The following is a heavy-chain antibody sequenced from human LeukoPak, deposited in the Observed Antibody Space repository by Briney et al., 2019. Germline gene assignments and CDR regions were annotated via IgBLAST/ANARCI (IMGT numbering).Heavy chain of an antibody. CDR1: VYIFTTYY. Sequence: GASVKVSCKASVYIFTTYYMHWVRQAPGQGLEWMGIIDPSGGSTSYAQKFQGRVTMTRDTSTSTVYMELSSLRSDDTAVYYCGRLSQQTFDIWGQGTLVTVSS. CDR3: GRLSQQTFDI. J-gene: IGHJ3*02. CDR2: IDPSGGST. V-gene: IGHV1-46*01.